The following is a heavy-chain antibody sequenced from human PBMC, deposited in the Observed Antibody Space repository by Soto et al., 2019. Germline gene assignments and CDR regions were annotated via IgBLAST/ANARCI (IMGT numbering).Heavy chain of an antibody. J-gene: IGHJ4*02. CDR3: EKPLTLYSTSSFGDY. D-gene: IGHD6-6*01. Sequence: EVQLLESGGGLVQIGGSLRLSCAASGFTFSSYAMSWVRQTPGKGLEWVSVISGSGAATYYADSVKGRFTISRDNSKNTLYLPMNRLRAEDTAVYYCEKPLTLYSTSSFGDYWGQGTLVTVSS. CDR2: ISGSGAAT. CDR1: GFTFSSYA. V-gene: IGHV3-23*01.